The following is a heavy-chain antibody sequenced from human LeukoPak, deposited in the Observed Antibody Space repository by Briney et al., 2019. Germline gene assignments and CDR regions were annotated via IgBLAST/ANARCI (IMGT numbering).Heavy chain of an antibody. CDR2: NYYSGST. CDR3: ARVGNYFDY. CDR1: GGSISSTSYY. J-gene: IGHJ4*02. V-gene: IGHV4-39*07. D-gene: IGHD1-26*01. Sequence: SETLSLTCTVSGGSISSTSYYWGWIRQPPGKGLEWIGNNYYSGSTYYNPSLKGRVTISSDTSKNQFSLKLSSVTAADTAVYYCARVGNYFDYWGQGILVTVSS.